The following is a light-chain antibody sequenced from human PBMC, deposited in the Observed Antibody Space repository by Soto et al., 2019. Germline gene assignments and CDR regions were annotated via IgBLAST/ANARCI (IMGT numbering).Light chain of an antibody. Sequence: QSVLTQPPSASGSPGQSVTISCTGTSSDVGGYNYVSWYQQHPGKAPKVMIYEVNKRPSGVPDRFSGSKSGNTASLTVSGLQAEDEANYYCSSYAGSTNFDIFGGGTKVTVL. CDR3: SSYAGSTNFDI. CDR1: SSDVGGYNY. J-gene: IGLJ2*01. V-gene: IGLV2-8*01. CDR2: EVN.